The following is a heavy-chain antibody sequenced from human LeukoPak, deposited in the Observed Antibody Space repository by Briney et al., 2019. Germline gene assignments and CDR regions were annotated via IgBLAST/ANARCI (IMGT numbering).Heavy chain of an antibody. D-gene: IGHD2-2*01. V-gene: IGHV3-30-3*01. CDR2: ISYDGSNK. CDR1: GFTFSSYA. Sequence: GGSLRLSCAASGFTFSSYAMHWVRQAPGKGLEWVAVISYDGSNKYYADSVKGRFTISRDNSKNTLYLQMNSLRAEDTAVYYCARDFGYCSSTSCVGYYYYGMDVWGQGTTVTVSS. J-gene: IGHJ6*02. CDR3: ARDFGYCSSTSCVGYYYYGMDV.